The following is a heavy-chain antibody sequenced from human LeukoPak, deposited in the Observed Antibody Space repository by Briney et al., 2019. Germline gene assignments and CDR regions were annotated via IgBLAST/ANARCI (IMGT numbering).Heavy chain of an antibody. D-gene: IGHD5-18*01. Sequence: GGSLRLSCAASGFTFSSYGMHWARQAPGKGLEWVAFIRYDGSNKYYADSVKGRFTISRDNSKNTLYLQMNSLRAEDTAVYYCAKDRLYSYGRTPLNGWGQGTLVTVSS. V-gene: IGHV3-30*02. J-gene: IGHJ4*02. CDR3: AKDRLYSYGRTPLNG. CDR2: IRYDGSNK. CDR1: GFTFSSYG.